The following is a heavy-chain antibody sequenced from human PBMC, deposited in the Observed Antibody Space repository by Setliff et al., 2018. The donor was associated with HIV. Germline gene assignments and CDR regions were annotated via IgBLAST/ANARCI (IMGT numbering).Heavy chain of an antibody. Sequence: SETLSLTCAVSGYSISSGYYWGWIRQPPGKGLEWIGSIYHSGSTYYNPSLKGRVTISVDTSKNQFSLKLSSVTAADTAVYYCARQIAVAATPHYFDYWGQGTLVTVSS. CDR2: IYHSGST. V-gene: IGHV4-38-2*01. CDR1: GYSISSGYY. CDR3: ARQIAVAATPHYFDY. D-gene: IGHD6-19*01. J-gene: IGHJ4*02.